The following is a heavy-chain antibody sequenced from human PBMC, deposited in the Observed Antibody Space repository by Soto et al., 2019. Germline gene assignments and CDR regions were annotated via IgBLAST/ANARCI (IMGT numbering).Heavy chain of an antibody. D-gene: IGHD3-16*02. CDR2: ISGSGGST. Sequence: LRLPCAASGFTFSSYAMSWVRQAPGKGLEWVSAISGSGGSTYYADSVKGRFTISRDNSKNTLYLQMNSLRAEDTAVYYCASLYYDYVWGSYRSYYFDYWGQGTLVTVSS. J-gene: IGHJ4*02. V-gene: IGHV3-23*01. CDR1: GFTFSSYA. CDR3: ASLYYDYVWGSYRSYYFDY.